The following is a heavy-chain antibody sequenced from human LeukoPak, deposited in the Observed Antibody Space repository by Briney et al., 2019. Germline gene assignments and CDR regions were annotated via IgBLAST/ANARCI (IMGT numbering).Heavy chain of an antibody. V-gene: IGHV1-69-2*01. D-gene: IGHD3-3*01. CDR3: AANDFSQSNFDS. J-gene: IGHJ4*02. CDR1: GYTFSDYF. Sequence: GASVKVSRKASGYTFSDYFIHWLQQAPGKGLEWMGRVDPEEGETKYAEKFQGRVTMTADTSTDTAYMELSSLTPDDTAVYYCAANDFSQSNFDSWGQGTLVTVSS. CDR2: VDPEEGET.